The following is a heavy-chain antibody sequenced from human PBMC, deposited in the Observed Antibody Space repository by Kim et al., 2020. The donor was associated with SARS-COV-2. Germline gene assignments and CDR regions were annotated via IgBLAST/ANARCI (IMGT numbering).Heavy chain of an antibody. D-gene: IGHD3-22*01. J-gene: IGHJ4*02. Sequence: ANYEQKFQGRVTITADESTSTAYMGLSSLRSEDTAVYYCASFGSGYYSDYWGQGTLVTVSS. V-gene: IGHV1-69*01. CDR3: ASFGSGYYSDY. CDR2: A.